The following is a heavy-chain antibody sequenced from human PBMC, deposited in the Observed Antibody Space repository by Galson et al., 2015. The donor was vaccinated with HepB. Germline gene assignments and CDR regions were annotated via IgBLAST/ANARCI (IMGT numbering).Heavy chain of an antibody. V-gene: IGHV3-7*03. Sequence: SLRLSCAASGLTFSNHWMSWVRQAPGEGLEWVAYIKQDGSEKAYVDSVKGRFTISRDNAKNSLYLQMNSLRAEDTAVYYCADGSTWYEMYLHHWGQGTLVTVSS. CDR2: IKQDGSEK. D-gene: IGHD6-13*01. J-gene: IGHJ1*01. CDR1: GLTFSNHW. CDR3: ADGSTWYEMYLHH.